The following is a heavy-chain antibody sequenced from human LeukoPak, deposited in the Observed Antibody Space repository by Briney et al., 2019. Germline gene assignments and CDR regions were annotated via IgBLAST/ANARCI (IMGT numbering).Heavy chain of an antibody. CDR2: IILILDIA. CDR3: AREPEGLTTESH. D-gene: IGHD1-14*01. CDR1: GGTFDNYI. J-gene: IGHJ4*02. Sequence: ASVKVSCKTSGGTFDNYIISWVRQAPGQGLEWVGTIILILDIANYAQKFQGRVAITADTSTSTAYMELSNLGSEDTAVYFCAREPEGLTTESHWGQGTLVIVSS. V-gene: IGHV1-69*04.